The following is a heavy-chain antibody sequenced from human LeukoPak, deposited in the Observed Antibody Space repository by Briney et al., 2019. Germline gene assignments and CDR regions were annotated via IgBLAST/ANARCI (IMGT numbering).Heavy chain of an antibody. Sequence: ATVKVSCKASGYTFTNYALSWVRRPPGKGREGGGWVSAYNGNTAYVQKFQGRVTMTTETSTSTVYMELRSLRSDDTAVYYCTKLYSSGWPLECMDVWGQGTTVTVSS. CDR1: GYTFTNYA. CDR2: VSAYNGNT. J-gene: IGHJ6*02. CDR3: TKLYSSGWPLECMDV. D-gene: IGHD3-22*01. V-gene: IGHV1-18*01.